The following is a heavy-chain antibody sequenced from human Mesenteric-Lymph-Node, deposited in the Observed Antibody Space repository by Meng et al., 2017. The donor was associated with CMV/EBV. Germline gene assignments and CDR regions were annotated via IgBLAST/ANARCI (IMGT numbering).Heavy chain of an antibody. J-gene: IGHJ4*02. Sequence: SETLSLTCTVSGGSISSSTYYWGWIRQPPGKGLEWIGSIYYSGSTYYNPSLKSRLTISVDMSKNQFSLQLTSVTAADTAVYYCARSTELRFLEWLPGYWGQGTLVTVSS. CDR3: ARSTELRFLEWLPGY. CDR1: GGSISSSTYY. CDR2: IYYSGST. V-gene: IGHV4-39*07. D-gene: IGHD3-3*01.